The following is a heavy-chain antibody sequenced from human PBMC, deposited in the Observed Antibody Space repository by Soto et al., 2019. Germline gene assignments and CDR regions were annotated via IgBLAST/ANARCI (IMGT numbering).Heavy chain of an antibody. CDR3: AREITLVRGVTDGGLFDI. D-gene: IGHD3-10*01. CDR1: GFTFSSYA. CDR2: ISSSGGST. J-gene: IGHJ3*02. Sequence: EVQLLESGGGLVQPGGSLRLSCAASGFTFSSYAMSWVRQAPGKGLEWVSAISSSGGSTYYADSVKGRFTISRDKSKNTLDLRMNSLRAEDTAVYYCAREITLVRGVTDGGLFDIWGQGTMVTVSS. V-gene: IGHV3-23*01.